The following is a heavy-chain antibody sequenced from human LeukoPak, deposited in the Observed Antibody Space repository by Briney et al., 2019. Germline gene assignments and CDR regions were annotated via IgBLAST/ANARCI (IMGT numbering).Heavy chain of an antibody. CDR1: GFTVSSNY. J-gene: IGHJ4*02. V-gene: IGHV3-66*02. CDR3: ATGPHHYDYVWGSFPYYFDY. D-gene: IGHD3-16*01. CDR2: IYSGGST. Sequence: PGGSLRLSCAASGFTVSSNYMSWVRQAPGKGLEGVSDIYSGGSTYYADSVKGRFTISRDNSKNTLYLQMNSLRAEDTAVYYCATGPHHYDYVWGSFPYYFDYWGQGTLVTVSS.